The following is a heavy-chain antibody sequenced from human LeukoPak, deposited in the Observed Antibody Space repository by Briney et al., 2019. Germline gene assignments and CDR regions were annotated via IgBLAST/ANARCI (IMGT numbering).Heavy chain of an antibody. Sequence: PGESLKISCAASGXTFSGSAMHWVRQASGKGLEWVCRIRSKANNYATAYAASVKGRFTISRDDSKNTAYLQMYSLETEDTALYYCTRDAGTYNWLDPWGQGTLVTVSS. D-gene: IGHD1-26*01. V-gene: IGHV3-73*01. CDR1: GXTFSGSA. CDR2: IRSKANNYAT. CDR3: TRDAGTYNWLDP. J-gene: IGHJ5*02.